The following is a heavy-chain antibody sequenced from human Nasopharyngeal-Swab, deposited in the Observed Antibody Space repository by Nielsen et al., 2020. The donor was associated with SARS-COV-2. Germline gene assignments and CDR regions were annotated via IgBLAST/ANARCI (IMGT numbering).Heavy chain of an antibody. D-gene: IGHD1-14*01. CDR2: IWFEGTKK. CDR3: ASLPNRSV. V-gene: IGHV3-33*01. J-gene: IGHJ6*02. CDR1: GFTLSTCD. Sequence: GESLKISCAASGFTLSTCDMHWVRQAPGKGLEWVTLIWFEGTKKYYTDSVKGQFTISRDTSKNTLFLQIHSLRAEDTTVYYSASLPNRSVWGQGATVTVSS.